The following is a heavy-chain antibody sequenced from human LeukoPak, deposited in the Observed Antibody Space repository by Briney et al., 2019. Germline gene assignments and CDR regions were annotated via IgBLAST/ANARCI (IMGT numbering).Heavy chain of an antibody. CDR2: ISYDGSNK. V-gene: IGHV3-30*03. CDR3: AREAYDYGDYFPDY. D-gene: IGHD4-17*01. J-gene: IGHJ4*02. CDR1: GFTFSSYG. Sequence: GRSLRLSCAASGFTFSSYGMHWVRQAPGKGLEWVAVISYDGSNKYYADSVKGRFTISRDNAKNTLYLQMNSLRAEDTAVYYCAREAYDYGDYFPDYWGQGTLVTVSS.